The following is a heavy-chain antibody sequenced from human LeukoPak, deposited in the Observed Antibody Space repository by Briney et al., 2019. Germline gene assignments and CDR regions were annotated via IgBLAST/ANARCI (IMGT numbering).Heavy chain of an antibody. CDR2: ISSSSSYT. CDR1: GFTFGDYY. Sequence: GGSLRLSCAASGFTFGDYYMSWIRQAPGKGLEWVSYISSSSSYTNYADSVKGRFTISRDNAKNSLYLQMNSLRAEDTAVYYCARNQARYIAVAGNDYWGQGTLVTVSS. V-gene: IGHV3-11*03. J-gene: IGHJ4*02. CDR3: ARNQARYIAVAGNDY. D-gene: IGHD6-19*01.